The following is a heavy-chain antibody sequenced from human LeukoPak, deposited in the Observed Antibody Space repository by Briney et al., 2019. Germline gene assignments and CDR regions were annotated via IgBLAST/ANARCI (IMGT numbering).Heavy chain of an antibody. J-gene: IGHJ4*02. CDR2: IFYSGNT. Sequence: SETLSLTCSVSGGSISSYYWSWIRQPPGKGLEWIGYIFYSGNTKYNPSLRSRVTISVDTSKNQFSLKLSSVTAADTAVYYCARVGDYIWGSSRPCYFDYWGQGILVTVSS. V-gene: IGHV4-59*01. D-gene: IGHD3-16*02. CDR3: ARVGDYIWGSSRPCYFDY. CDR1: GGSISSYY.